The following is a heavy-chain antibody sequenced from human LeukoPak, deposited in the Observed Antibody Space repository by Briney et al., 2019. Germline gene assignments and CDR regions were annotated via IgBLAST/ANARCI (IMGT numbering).Heavy chain of an antibody. V-gene: IGHV3-23*01. D-gene: IGHD3-10*01. CDR2: ISGSGTST. CDR3: AKEPASGSCFDY. CDR1: GFTFNTYG. J-gene: IGHJ4*02. Sequence: GGSLRLSCAASGFTFNTYGMNGVRQAPGKGLEWVSGISGSGTSTYYADSVKGRFTISRDNSKNTLYLQMNSLRAEDTALYYCAKEPASGSCFDYWGQGTLVTVSS.